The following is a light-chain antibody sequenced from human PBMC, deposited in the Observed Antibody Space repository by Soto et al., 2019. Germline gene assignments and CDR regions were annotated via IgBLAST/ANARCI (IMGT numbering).Light chain of an antibody. V-gene: IGKV3-20*01. Sequence: EIVLTQSPGSLSLSPGERATLSCRASQSVDSTFFAWYQKKPGQAPRLLIYGASKRDTGVPDRFSGSVSGTDFTLTISRLEPEDFAVYYCQQYMSSVTFGQGTKVEI. CDR1: QSVDSTF. CDR3: QQYMSSVT. J-gene: IGKJ1*01. CDR2: GAS.